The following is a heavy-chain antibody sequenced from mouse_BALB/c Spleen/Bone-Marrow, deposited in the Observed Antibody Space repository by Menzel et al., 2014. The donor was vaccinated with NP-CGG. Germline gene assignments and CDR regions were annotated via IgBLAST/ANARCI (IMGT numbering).Heavy chain of an antibody. CDR2: IWGDGST. V-gene: IGHV2-6-7*01. J-gene: IGHJ3*01. CDR3: ARDFFTTAGFAY. Sequence: VQLQQSGPGLVAPSQSLSITCTVSGFSLTSYGVNWVRQPPGKGLEWLGMIWGDGSTDYNSALKSRLSISKDNSKSQVFLKMNSLQTDDTARYYCARDFFTTAGFAYWGQGTLVTVSA. D-gene: IGHD1-2*01. CDR1: GFSLTSYG.